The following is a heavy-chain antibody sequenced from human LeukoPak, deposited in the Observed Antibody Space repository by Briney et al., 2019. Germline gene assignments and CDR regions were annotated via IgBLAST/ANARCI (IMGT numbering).Heavy chain of an antibody. CDR3: ARRSSSGLLDY. V-gene: IGHV4-59*08. J-gene: IGHJ4*02. D-gene: IGHD6-19*01. CDR2: IFNTGSP. Sequence: SETLSLTCTVSGGSIISYYWCWIWQRPGQGLGLNGYIFNTGSPNYNPSLKSRVTISVDTSKNQFSLKLNSVTAADTAVYYCARRSSSGLLDYWGQETLVTVSS. CDR1: GGSIISYY.